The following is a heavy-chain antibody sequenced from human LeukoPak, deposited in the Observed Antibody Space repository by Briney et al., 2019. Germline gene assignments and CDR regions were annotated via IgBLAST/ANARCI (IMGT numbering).Heavy chain of an antibody. Sequence: SETLSLTCNVSGASISGSDYNWSWLRQPPGKGLEWIASIFYSGTIYNNPSLKSRTLISVDTSKNQFSLRLTSVTAADTAVYFCARVPSVVVPAAIYYYGMDVWGQGTTVTVSS. D-gene: IGHD2-2*01. V-gene: IGHV4-30-4*01. CDR2: IFYSGTI. J-gene: IGHJ6*02. CDR1: GASISGSDYN. CDR3: ARVPSVVVPAAIYYYGMDV.